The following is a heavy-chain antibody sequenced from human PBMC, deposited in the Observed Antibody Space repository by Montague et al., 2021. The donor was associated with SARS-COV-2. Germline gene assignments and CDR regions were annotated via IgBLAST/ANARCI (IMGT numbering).Heavy chain of an antibody. CDR1: GGSFGGYY. D-gene: IGHD4-17*01. CDR2: IRHYGSP. CDR3: VSGGYGDRSSN. J-gene: IGHJ1*01. V-gene: IGHV4-34*01. Sequence: SETLSLTCVVYGGSFGGYYWTWIRQTPGKGLEWIGEIRHYGSPNYNPSVNPSLKSRVTMSIDTSKNQFSLRLTSVSAADTAVYYCVSGGYGDRSSNWGQGTLVTVSS.